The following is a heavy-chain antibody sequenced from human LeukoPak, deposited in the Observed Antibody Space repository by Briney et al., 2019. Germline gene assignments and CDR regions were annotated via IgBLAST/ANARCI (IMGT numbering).Heavy chain of an antibody. J-gene: IGHJ4*02. V-gene: IGHV4-34*01. CDR2: INHSGST. Sequence: PSETLSLTCAVYGGSFSGYYWSWIRQPPGKGLEWIGEINHSGSTNYNPSLKSRVTISVDTSKNQFSLKLSSVTAADTAVYYCAGDHLYCSSTSCYGGPFDYWGQGTLVTVS. CDR3: AGDHLYCSSTSCYGGPFDY. D-gene: IGHD2-2*01. CDR1: GGSFSGYY.